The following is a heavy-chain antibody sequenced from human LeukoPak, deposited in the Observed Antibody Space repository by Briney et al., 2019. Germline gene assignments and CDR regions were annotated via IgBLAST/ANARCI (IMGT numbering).Heavy chain of an antibody. CDR1: GFTFSSYS. J-gene: IGHJ4*02. D-gene: IGHD6-13*01. CDR2: ISTSSSYI. V-gene: IGHV3-21*04. CDR3: AKDMGPSIAAAGAGFDY. Sequence: GGSLRLSCAASGFTFSSYSMNWVRQAPGKGLEWVSFISTSSSYIHYADSVKGRFTISRDNAKNSLYLQMNSLRAEDMALYYCAKDMGPSIAAAGAGFDYWGQGTLVTVSS.